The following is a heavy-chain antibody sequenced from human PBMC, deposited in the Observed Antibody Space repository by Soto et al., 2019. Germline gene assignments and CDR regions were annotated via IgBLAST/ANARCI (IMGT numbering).Heavy chain of an antibody. J-gene: IGHJ6*02. CDR3: ARVYVPAASPYYYYGMDV. D-gene: IGHD2-2*01. CDR1: GGTFSSYA. CDR2: IIPIFGTA. Sequence: SVKVSCKASGGTFSSYAISWVRQAPGQGLEWMGGIIPIFGTANYAQKFQGRVTITADESTSTAYMELSSLRSEDTAVYYCARVYVPAASPYYYYGMDVWGQGTTVTVSS. V-gene: IGHV1-69*13.